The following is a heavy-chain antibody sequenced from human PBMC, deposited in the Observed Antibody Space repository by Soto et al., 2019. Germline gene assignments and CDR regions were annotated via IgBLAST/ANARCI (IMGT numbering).Heavy chain of an antibody. D-gene: IGHD2-2*01. CDR3: ARVPDR. CDR1: GGSISSGGYA. Sequence: SETQSLTCAVSGGSISSGGYAWSWIRQPPGKGLERIGYIYHSGSTYYNPSLKSRVTISVDRSKNQFSLKLSSVTAADTAVYYCARVPDRWGQGTLVTVSS. V-gene: IGHV4-30-2*01. J-gene: IGHJ5*02. CDR2: IYHSGST.